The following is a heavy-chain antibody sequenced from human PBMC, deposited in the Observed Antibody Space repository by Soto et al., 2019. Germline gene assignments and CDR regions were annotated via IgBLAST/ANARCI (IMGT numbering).Heavy chain of an antibody. CDR2: MYSSGSS. V-gene: IGHV4-59*01. D-gene: IGHD2-15*01. Sequence: KSSETLSLTCTVSGVSITSYKWSWIRQSPGKGLEWIAYMYSSGSSSYNPSLKSRVTISVDTSRNQYSLQLNSAPAADTAVYYCARECSAFDYWGQGILVTVSS. J-gene: IGHJ4*02. CDR1: GVSITSYK. CDR3: ARECSAFDY.